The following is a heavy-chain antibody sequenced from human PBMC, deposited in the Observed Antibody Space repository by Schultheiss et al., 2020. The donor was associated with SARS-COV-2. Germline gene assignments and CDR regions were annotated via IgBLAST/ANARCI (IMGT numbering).Heavy chain of an antibody. Sequence: GGSLRLSCAASGFTVSSNYMSWVRQAPGKGLEWVSYISSSSSYIYYADSVKGRFTISRDNAKNSLYLQMNSLRAEDTAVYYCARGGAYCGGDCYSDYYYYGMDVWGQGTTVTVAS. CDR3: ARGGAYCGGDCYSDYYYYGMDV. J-gene: IGHJ6*02. D-gene: IGHD2-21*02. CDR1: GFTVSSNY. CDR2: ISSSSSYI. V-gene: IGHV3-21*05.